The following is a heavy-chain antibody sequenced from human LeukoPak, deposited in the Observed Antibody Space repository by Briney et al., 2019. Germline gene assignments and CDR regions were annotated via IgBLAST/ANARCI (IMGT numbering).Heavy chain of an antibody. Sequence: GGSLRLSCAASGFTFSSYGMSWVRQAPGKGLESVSAISGSGGSTYYADSVKGRFTISRDNSKNTLYLQINSLRAEDTAVYYCAKVYVGVTMIVSWGQGTLVTVSS. J-gene: IGHJ4*02. D-gene: IGHD3-22*01. V-gene: IGHV3-23*01. CDR2: ISGSGGST. CDR3: AKVYVGVTMIVS. CDR1: GFTFSSYG.